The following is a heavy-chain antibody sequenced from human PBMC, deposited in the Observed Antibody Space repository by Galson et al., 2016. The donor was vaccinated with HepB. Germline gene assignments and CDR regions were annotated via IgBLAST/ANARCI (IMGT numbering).Heavy chain of an antibody. Sequence: PALVKPTQTLTLTCTXXXFSXXTSXXXVSXXXQPXXKAXEXLGXXDWDXNKFYSPSLKTRVTISKDASRNQVVLTMTNMDPVDTATYYCARQNYYDETNHAFDFWGQGXXVTVS. CDR3: ARQNYYDETNHAFDF. CDR2: XDWDXNK. CDR1: XFSXXTSXXX. V-gene: IGHV2-70*13. J-gene: IGHJ3*01. D-gene: IGHD3-22*01.